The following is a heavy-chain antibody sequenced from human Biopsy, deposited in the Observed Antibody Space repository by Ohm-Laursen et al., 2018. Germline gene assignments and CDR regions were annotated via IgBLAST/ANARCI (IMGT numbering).Heavy chain of an antibody. CDR1: GYTFTGYH. J-gene: IGHJ5*02. D-gene: IGHD3-3*01. V-gene: IGHV1-69*06. CDR2: INPMFGTA. CDR3: ARSFGVVINFEHNWFDP. Sequence: EASVKVSCKASGYTFTGYHVHWVRQAPGQGLEWMGGINPMFGTAKYAQRFQGRVTITADKSTSTADMELSSLRSDDTAVYYCARSFGVVINFEHNWFDPWGQGTLVTVSS.